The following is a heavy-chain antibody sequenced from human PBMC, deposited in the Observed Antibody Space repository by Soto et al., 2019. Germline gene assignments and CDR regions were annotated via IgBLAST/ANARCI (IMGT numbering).Heavy chain of an antibody. CDR1: GGSIGSYY. CDR3: ARDLWGYCGTDCYPLDV. J-gene: IGHJ6*02. V-gene: IGHV4-59*01. D-gene: IGHD2-21*02. CDR2: MYNTGST. Sequence: SETLSLTCTVSGGSIGSYYWSWVGQPPGKGLEWIGYMYNTGSTIYNPSLKSRVTISVDTSKNQFSLKLNSVTAADTAVYYCARDLWGYCGTDCYPLDVWGQGTTVT.